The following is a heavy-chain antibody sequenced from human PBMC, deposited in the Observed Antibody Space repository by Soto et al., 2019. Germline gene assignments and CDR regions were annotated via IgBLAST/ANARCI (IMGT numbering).Heavy chain of an antibody. Sequence: GGSLRLSCVVSGFTFRSYEMNWVRQAPGKWLEWVSYISSSSNSIYYPDSVKGRFTISRDNAKNSLYLQMNSLRAEDTAVYYCARESCSSSTCSTRYGLDVRGQGXTVTVSS. CDR3: ARESCSSSTCSTRYGLDV. D-gene: IGHD2-2*01. J-gene: IGHJ6*02. CDR1: GFTFRSYE. CDR2: ISSSSNSI. V-gene: IGHV3-48*03.